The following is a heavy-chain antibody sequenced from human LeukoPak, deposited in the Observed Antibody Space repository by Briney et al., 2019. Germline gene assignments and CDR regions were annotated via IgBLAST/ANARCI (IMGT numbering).Heavy chain of an antibody. D-gene: IGHD3-16*02. CDR1: GFTFTSSA. J-gene: IGHJ4*02. V-gene: IGHV1-58*02. Sequence: ASVKVSCKASGFTFTSSAMQWVRQARGQRLEWIGWIVVGSGNTNYAQKFQERVTITRDMSTSTAYMELSSLRSEDTAVYYCAADSQYYDYVWGSYPTFDYWGQGTLVTVSS. CDR3: AADSQYYDYVWGSYPTFDY. CDR2: IVVGSGNT.